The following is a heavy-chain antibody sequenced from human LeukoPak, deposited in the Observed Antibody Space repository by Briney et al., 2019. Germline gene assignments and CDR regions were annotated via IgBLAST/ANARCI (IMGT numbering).Heavy chain of an antibody. CDR2: MYHSGSF. CDR3: ARGYCSSTSCSPYYFDY. Sequence: SETLSLTCTVSGYSISSGYYWGWIRQPPGKGLEWIGSMYHSGSFHYNPSLKSRVTISVDTSKNQFSLKLSSVTAADTAVYYCARGYCSSTSCSPYYFDYWGQGTLVTVSS. CDR1: GYSISSGYY. V-gene: IGHV4-38-2*02. J-gene: IGHJ4*02. D-gene: IGHD2-2*01.